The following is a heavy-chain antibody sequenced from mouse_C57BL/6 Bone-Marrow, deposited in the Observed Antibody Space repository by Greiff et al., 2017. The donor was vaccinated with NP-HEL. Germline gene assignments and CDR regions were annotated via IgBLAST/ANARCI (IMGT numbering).Heavy chain of an antibody. D-gene: IGHD2-3*01. J-gene: IGHJ4*01. CDR2: IRLKSDNYAT. CDR1: GFTFSNYW. V-gene: IGHV6-3*01. Sequence: EVKVEESGGGLVQPGGSMKLSCVASGFTFSNYWMNWVRQSPEKGLEWVAQIRLKSDNYATHYAESVKGRFTISRDDSKSSVYLQMNNLRAEDTGIYYCTGRWLLPAMDYWGQGTSVTVSS. CDR3: TGRWLLPAMDY.